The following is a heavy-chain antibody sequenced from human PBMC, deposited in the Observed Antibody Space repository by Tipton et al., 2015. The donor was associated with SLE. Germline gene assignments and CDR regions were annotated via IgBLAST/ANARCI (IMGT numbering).Heavy chain of an antibody. CDR2: VYYTGNT. D-gene: IGHD3-22*01. CDR3: ARDEYRYDTTGYHLLGHFDF. CDR1: GASINSYY. J-gene: IGHJ4*02. Sequence: TLSLTCTVSGASINSYYWSWIRQPPGKGLEWVGTVYYTGNTFYNPSLKSRVTISVDTSKNQFSLNLSSVTAADTAVYYCARDEYRYDTTGYHLLGHFDFWGQGTLVTVSS. V-gene: IGHV4-39*07.